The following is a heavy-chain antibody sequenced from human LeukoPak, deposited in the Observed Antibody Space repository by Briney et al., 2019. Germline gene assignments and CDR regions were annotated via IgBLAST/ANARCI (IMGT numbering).Heavy chain of an antibody. Sequence: QSGGSLRLSCAAPGFTFDDYAMHWVRQAPGKGLEWVSLISGDGGSTYYADSVKGRFTISRDNSKNYLYLQMNSLSTEDTALYYCAKGGSGWSYYFDFWGQGTLVTVSS. CDR3: AKGGSGWSYYFDF. D-gene: IGHD6-19*01. CDR2: ISGDGGST. J-gene: IGHJ4*02. CDR1: GFTFDDYA. V-gene: IGHV3-43*02.